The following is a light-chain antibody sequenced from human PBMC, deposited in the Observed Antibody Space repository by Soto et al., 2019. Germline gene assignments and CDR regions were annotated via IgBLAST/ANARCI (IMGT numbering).Light chain of an antibody. CDR2: DAS. Sequence: EIVLTQSPVTLSLSPGERATLSCRASQSVRTYSAWYQQRLGQPPRLLIHDASNRATVIPGRFSGSGSGTDFTLTISSRGPEDFAVYYFQHGNCWPCTLGQGTNLEIK. V-gene: IGKV3-11*01. CDR3: QHGNCWPCT. J-gene: IGKJ2*02. CDR1: QSVRTY.